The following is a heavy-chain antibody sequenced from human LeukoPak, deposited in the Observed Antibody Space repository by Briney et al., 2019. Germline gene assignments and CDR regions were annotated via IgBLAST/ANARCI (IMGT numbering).Heavy chain of an antibody. CDR3: ARQSWGITIFGVVTYAFDI. D-gene: IGHD3-3*01. CDR2: IYYSGST. Sequence: PSETLSLTCTVSGGSISSSSYYWGWIRQPPGKGLEWIGSIYYSGSTYYNPSLKSRVTISVDTSKNQFSLKLSSVTAADTAVYYCARQSWGITIFGVVTYAFDIWGQGTMVTVSS. J-gene: IGHJ3*02. CDR1: GGSISSSSYY. V-gene: IGHV4-39*01.